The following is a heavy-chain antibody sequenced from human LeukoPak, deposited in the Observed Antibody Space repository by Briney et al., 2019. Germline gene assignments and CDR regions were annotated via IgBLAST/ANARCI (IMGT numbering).Heavy chain of an antibody. CDR3: ARPLFRGYIFGWGY. J-gene: IGHJ4*02. CDR1: GGSISSGDYY. CDR2: IYYSGST. V-gene: IGHV4-30-4*01. Sequence: PSETLSLTCTVSGGSISSGDYYWSWIRQPPGKGLEWIGYIYYSGSTYYNPSLKSRVTISVDTSKNQFSLKLSSVTAADTAVYYCARPLFRGYIFGWGYWGQGTLVTVSS. D-gene: IGHD5-18*01.